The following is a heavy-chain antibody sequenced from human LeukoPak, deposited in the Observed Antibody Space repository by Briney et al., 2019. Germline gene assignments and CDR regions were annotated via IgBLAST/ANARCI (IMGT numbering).Heavy chain of an antibody. CDR3: ARGPPGRDSSGWYVDY. CDR1: GYSISSGYY. CDR2: INHSGST. D-gene: IGHD6-19*01. Sequence: SETLSLTCTVSGYSISSGYYWGWIRQPPGKGLEWIGEINHSGSTNYNPSLKSRVTISVDTSKNQFSLKLSSVTAADTAVYYCARGPPGRDSSGWYVDYWGQGTLVTVSS. J-gene: IGHJ4*02. V-gene: IGHV4-38-2*02.